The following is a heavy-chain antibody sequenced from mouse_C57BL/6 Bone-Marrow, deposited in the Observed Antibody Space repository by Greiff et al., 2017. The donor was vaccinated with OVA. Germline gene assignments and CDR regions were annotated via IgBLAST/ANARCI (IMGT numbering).Heavy chain of an antibody. CDR2: ISDGGSYT. Sequence: EVQLVESGGGLVKPGGSLKLSCAASGFTFSSYAMSWVRQTPEKRLEWVATISDGGSYTYYPDNVKGRFTISRDNAKNNLYLQMSHLKAEDTAMYYCSRDGLGGIDYWGQGTTLTVSS. CDR1: GFTFSSYA. J-gene: IGHJ2*01. D-gene: IGHD3-3*01. V-gene: IGHV5-4*01. CDR3: SRDGLGGIDY.